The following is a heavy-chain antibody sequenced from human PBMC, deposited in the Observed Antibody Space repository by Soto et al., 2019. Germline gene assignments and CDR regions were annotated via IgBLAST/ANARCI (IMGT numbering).Heavy chain of an antibody. CDR3: ARAEDGAFDI. CDR2: INHSGST. D-gene: IGHD2-15*01. V-gene: IGHV4-34*01. J-gene: IGHJ3*02. Sequence: SETLSLTCAVYGGSFSGYYWSWIRQPPGKGLEWIGEINHSGSTNYNPSLKSRVTISVDTSKNQFSLKLSSVTAADTAVYYCARAEDGAFDIWGQGTMVTVSS. CDR1: GGSFSGYY.